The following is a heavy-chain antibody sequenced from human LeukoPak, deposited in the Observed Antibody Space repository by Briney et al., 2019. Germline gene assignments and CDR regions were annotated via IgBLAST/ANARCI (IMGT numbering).Heavy chain of an antibody. CDR2: IIPIFGIA. D-gene: IGHD3-22*01. CDR3: ARGGYDVSGYPGALDY. Sequence: ASVKVSCKASGGTFSSYAISWVRQAPGQGLEWMGGIIPIFGIANYAQKFQGRVTIATDESTSTAYMELSSLRSEDTAVYYCARGGYDVSGYPGALDYWGQGTLVTVSS. J-gene: IGHJ4*02. V-gene: IGHV1-69*05. CDR1: GGTFSSYA.